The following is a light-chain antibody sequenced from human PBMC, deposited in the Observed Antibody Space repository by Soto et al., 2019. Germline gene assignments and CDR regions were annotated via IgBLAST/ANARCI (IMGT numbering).Light chain of an antibody. CDR1: QGIRDE. Sequence: AIQMTQFPASLSASVGDRVTITCRASQGIRDELGWYQQKPGKAPKLLIYGASRLESGVPSRFSGSGAGTDFSLTIYSLRPEDSAPYFCLQDYNYPRTFGQGTKLQIK. CDR2: GAS. J-gene: IGKJ2*01. V-gene: IGKV1-6*01. CDR3: LQDYNYPRT.